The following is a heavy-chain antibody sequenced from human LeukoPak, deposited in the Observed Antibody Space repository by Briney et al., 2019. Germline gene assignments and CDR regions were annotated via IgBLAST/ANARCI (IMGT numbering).Heavy chain of an antibody. Sequence: PSETLSLTCVVSGGFISSGGYYWGWIRHPPEKGLEWIGSVHHSGITYYNTSLKSRVTISVDKSKNQFSLELTPVTAADTAVYYCARNPPNYYDSSGRMGAFDVWGQGTMVTVS. CDR3: ARNPPNYYDSSGRMGAFDV. D-gene: IGHD3-22*01. J-gene: IGHJ3*01. CDR1: GGFISSGGYY. CDR2: VHHSGIT. V-gene: IGHV4-39*01.